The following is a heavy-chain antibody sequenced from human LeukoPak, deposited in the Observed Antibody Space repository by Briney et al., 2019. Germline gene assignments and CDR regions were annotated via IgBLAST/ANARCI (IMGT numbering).Heavy chain of an antibody. Sequence: PSGTLSLTCAVSGGSISSSNWWSWVRQPPGKGLEWIGEIYHSGSTNYNPSPKSRVTISGDKSKNQFSLKLSSVTAADTAVYYCAREWTWLQLLGAFDIWGQGTMVTVSS. D-gene: IGHD5-24*01. CDR3: AREWTWLQLLGAFDI. CDR2: IYHSGST. V-gene: IGHV4-4*02. CDR1: GGSISSSNW. J-gene: IGHJ3*02.